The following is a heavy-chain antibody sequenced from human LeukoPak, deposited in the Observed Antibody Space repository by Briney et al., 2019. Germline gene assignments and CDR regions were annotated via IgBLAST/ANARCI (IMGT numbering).Heavy chain of an antibody. D-gene: IGHD5-24*01. V-gene: IGHV1-18*01. Sequence: ASVKVSCKASGYTFTSYGISWVRQAPGQGLEWMGWISAYNGNTNYAQKRQGKVTMTTDTSTSTAYMELRSLRSDDTAVYYCAREWDGYNPHPFDFGGQGTLVTVSS. J-gene: IGHJ4*02. CDR2: ISAYNGNT. CDR3: AREWDGYNPHPFDF. CDR1: GYTFTSYG.